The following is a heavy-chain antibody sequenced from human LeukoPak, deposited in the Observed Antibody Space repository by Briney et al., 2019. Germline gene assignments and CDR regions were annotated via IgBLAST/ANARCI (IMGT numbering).Heavy chain of an antibody. CDR2: IYTSGST. Sequence: SETLSLTCTVSGGSISSYYWSWIRQPAGKGLEWIGRIYTSGSTNYNPSLKSRVTMSVDTSKNQFSLKLSSVTAADTAVYYCARVTTMVRGGRDYFDYWGQGTLVTVFS. CDR1: GGSISSYY. J-gene: IGHJ4*02. D-gene: IGHD3-10*01. CDR3: ARVTTMVRGGRDYFDY. V-gene: IGHV4-4*07.